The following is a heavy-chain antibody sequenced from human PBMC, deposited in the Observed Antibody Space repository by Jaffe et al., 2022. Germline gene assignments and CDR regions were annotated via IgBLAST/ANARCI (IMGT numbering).Heavy chain of an antibody. J-gene: IGHJ4*02. D-gene: IGHD6-19*01. Sequence: QVQLQQWGAGLLKPSETLSLTCAVYGGSFSGYYWSWIRQPPGKGLEWIGEINHSGSTNYNPSLKSRVTISVDTSKNQFSLKLSSVTAADTAVYYCARWRGKQWLVRSLDYWGQGTLVTVSS. V-gene: IGHV4-34*01. CDR1: GGSFSGYY. CDR3: ARWRGKQWLVRSLDY. CDR2: INHSGST.